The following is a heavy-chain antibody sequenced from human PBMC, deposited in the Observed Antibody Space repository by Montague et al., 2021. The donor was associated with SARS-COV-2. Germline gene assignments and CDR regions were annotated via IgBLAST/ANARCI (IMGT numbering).Heavy chain of an antibody. CDR1: GGSFSGYY. D-gene: IGHD3-16*01. CDR2: INQSGRT. J-gene: IGHJ4*02. Sequence: SETLSLTCAVYGGSFSGYYWSWIRQPPEKGLEWIGEINQSGRTSNNPSLKSRVIISVDTSKNQFSLKLSSVTAADTAVYYCAGRGSSVGGVTVSAELDYWGQGILVIVSS. V-gene: IGHV4-34*01. CDR3: AGRGSSVGGVTVSAELDY.